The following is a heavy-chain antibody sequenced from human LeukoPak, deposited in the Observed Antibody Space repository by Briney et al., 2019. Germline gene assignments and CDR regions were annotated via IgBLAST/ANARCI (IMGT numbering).Heavy chain of an antibody. D-gene: IGHD3-22*01. V-gene: IGHV4-39*07. CDR2: IYYSGST. CDR1: GGSISSSSYY. J-gene: IGHJ3*02. Sequence: PSETLSLTCTVSGGSISSSSYYWGWIRQPPGKGLEWIGSIYYSGSTYYNPSLKSRVTISVDTSKNQFSLKLSSVTAADTAVYYCARDEVVITAFDTWGQGTMVTVSS. CDR3: ARDEVVITAFDT.